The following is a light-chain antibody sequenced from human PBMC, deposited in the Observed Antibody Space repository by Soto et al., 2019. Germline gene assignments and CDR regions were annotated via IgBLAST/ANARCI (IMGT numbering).Light chain of an antibody. V-gene: IGKV1-5*01. Sequence: DIQMTQSPSTLSASVGERVTITCRAIQSISSWLAWYQQKPGKAPKLLIYDDSSLESGVPPRLSGSGSGTEFTLTISSLQPDDFATYYCQQYNSYSHTFGQGTKLEIK. J-gene: IGKJ2*01. CDR2: DDS. CDR1: QSISSW. CDR3: QQYNSYSHT.